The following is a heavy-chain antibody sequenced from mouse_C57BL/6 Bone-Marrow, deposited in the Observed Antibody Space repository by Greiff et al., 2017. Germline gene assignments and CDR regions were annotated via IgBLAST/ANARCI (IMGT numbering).Heavy chain of an antibody. V-gene: IGHV1-15*01. CDR3: TRSIYYYGSRYIY. J-gene: IGHJ2*01. D-gene: IGHD1-1*01. CDR2: IDPETGGT. Sequence: VQLQESGAELVRPGASVTLSCKASGYTFTDYEMHWVKQTPVHGLEWIGAIDPETGGTAYNQKFKGKAILTADKSSSTAYMELRSLTSEDSAVYYCTRSIYYYGSRYIYWGQGTTLTGAS. CDR1: GYTFTDYE.